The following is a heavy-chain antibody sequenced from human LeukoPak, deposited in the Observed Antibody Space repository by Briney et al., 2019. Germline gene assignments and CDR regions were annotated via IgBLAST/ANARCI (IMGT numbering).Heavy chain of an antibody. J-gene: IGHJ4*02. V-gene: IGHV4-59*01. Sequence: SETLPLTCTVSGGSIRNFYWNWIRQAPGKGLEWIGYTSDSGGHTDYKPSLKSRVTISADTSKNQFSLKLTSATAADTAVYYCARWHSHGRYFDYWGQGALVTVSS. CDR3: ARWHSHGRYFDY. CDR1: GGSIRNFY. CDR2: TSDSGGHT. D-gene: IGHD2-21*01.